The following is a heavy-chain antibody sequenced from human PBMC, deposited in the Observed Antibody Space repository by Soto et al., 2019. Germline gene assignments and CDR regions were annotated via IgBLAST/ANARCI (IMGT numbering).Heavy chain of an antibody. CDR1: GFTFSNYS. CDR2: ISSSSSTI. V-gene: IGHV3-48*02. D-gene: IGHD2-2*01. J-gene: IGHJ4*02. Sequence: EVQLVESGGGLVQPGGSLRLSCAASGFTFSNYSMNWVRQAPGKGLEWVSYISSSSSTIYYADSVKGRFTISRDNAKNSLYLQMNSLRDEDKAVYYCAREGSPDIVVVDIDYWGQGTLVTVSS. CDR3: AREGSPDIVVVDIDY.